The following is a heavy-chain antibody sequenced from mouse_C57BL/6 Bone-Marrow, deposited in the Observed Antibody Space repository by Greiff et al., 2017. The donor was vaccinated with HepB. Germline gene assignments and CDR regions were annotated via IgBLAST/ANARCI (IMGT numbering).Heavy chain of an antibody. D-gene: IGHD2-1*01. CDR2: IDPSDSYT. Sequence: VQLQQPGAELVKPGASVKLSCKASGYTFTSYWMQWVNQRPGQGLEWIGEIDPSDSYTNYNQKFKGKATLTVDTSSSTAYMQLSSLTSEDSAVYYCARGDLLNYWGQGTTLTVSS. J-gene: IGHJ2*01. CDR3: ARGDLLNY. CDR1: GYTFTSYW. V-gene: IGHV1-50*01.